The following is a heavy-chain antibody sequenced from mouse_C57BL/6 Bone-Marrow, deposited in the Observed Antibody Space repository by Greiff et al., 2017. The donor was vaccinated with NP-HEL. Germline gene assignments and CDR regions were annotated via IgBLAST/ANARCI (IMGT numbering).Heavy chain of an antibody. V-gene: IGHV1-82*01. CDR3: ARWTVVAYYYAMDY. CDR2: IYPGDGDT. J-gene: IGHJ4*01. CDR1: GYAFSSSW. Sequence: QVQLKESGPELVKPGASVKISCKASGYAFSSSWMNWVKQRPGKGLEWIGRIYPGDGDTNYNGKFKGKATLTADKSSSTAYMQLSSLTSEDSAVYFCARWTVVAYYYAMDYWGQGTSVTVSS. D-gene: IGHD1-1*01.